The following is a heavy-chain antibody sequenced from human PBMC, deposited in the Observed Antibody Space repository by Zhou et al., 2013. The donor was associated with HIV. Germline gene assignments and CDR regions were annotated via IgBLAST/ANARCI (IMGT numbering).Heavy chain of an antibody. Sequence: QVQLVQSGAEVKKPGSSVKVSCRLSGDTFSSSYAITWVRQAPGQGLEWMGRIIPFFGVPNYAQKFQGRVTITADKSTSIAYLELRSLRSDDTAVYYCARASVVPAARDAFDIWGQGTMVTVSS. V-gene: IGHV1-69*04. J-gene: IGHJ3*02. CDR3: ARASVVPAARDAFDI. D-gene: IGHD2-2*01. CDR2: IIPFFGVP. CDR1: GDTFSSSYA.